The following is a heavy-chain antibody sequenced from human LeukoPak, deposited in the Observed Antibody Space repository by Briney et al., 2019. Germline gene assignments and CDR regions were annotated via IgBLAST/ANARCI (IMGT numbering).Heavy chain of an antibody. CDR2: INHSGST. CDR1: GGSFSGYY. D-gene: IGHD3-16*02. CDR3: ARGRGYDYVWGSYRKYYYGMDV. V-gene: IGHV4-34*01. J-gene: IGHJ6*02. Sequence: SETLSLTCAVYGGSFSGYYWSWIRQPPGKGLEWIGEINHSGSTNYNPSLKSRVTISVDTSKNQFSLKLSSVTAADTAVYYCARGRGYDYVWGSYRKYYYGMDVWGQGTTVTVSS.